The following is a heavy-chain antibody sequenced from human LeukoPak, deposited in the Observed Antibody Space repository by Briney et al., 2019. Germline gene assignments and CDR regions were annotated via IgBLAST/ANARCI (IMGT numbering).Heavy chain of an antibody. V-gene: IGHV3-11*01. D-gene: IGHD2-2*01. CDR1: GFSFSDSY. J-gene: IGHJ2*01. CDR3: ARADIVIVPADGYWYFDL. Sequence: GGSLRLSCAASGFSFSDSYMSWVRQAPGKGLEWVSYISGSGITSYYADSVKGRFTISRDNAKNSLYLQMNSLSPEDTAVYYCARADIVIVPADGYWYFDLWGRGTLVAVSS. CDR2: ISGSGITS.